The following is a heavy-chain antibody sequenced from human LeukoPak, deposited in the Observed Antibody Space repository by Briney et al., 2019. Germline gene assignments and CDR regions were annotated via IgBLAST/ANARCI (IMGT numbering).Heavy chain of an antibody. V-gene: IGHV1-18*01. CDR3: ARSSLPWYFDL. CDR2: ISAYNGNT. Sequence: ASVTVSFKASGYTFTIYGISWVRQAPGQGGGGMGWISAYNGNTNYAQKLQGRVTMTTDTSTSTAYMELMSLRSDDTAVYYCARSSLPWYFDLWGRGTLVTVSS. J-gene: IGHJ2*01. CDR1: GYTFTIYG.